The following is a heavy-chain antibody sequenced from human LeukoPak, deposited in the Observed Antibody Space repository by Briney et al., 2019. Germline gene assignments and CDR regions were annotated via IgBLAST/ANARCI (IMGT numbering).Heavy chain of an antibody. D-gene: IGHD6-19*01. Sequence: GGSLRLSCAASGFTVSSNYMSWVRQAPGKGLEWASVIYSGGSTYYADSVKGRFTISRDNSKNTLYLQMNSLRAEDTAVYYCARGRAAVAGYFDYWGQGTLVTVSS. CDR2: IYSGGST. V-gene: IGHV3-53*01. CDR3: ARGRAAVAGYFDY. CDR1: GFTVSSNY. J-gene: IGHJ4*02.